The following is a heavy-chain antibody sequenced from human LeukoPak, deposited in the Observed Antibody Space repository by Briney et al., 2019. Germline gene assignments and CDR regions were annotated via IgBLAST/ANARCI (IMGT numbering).Heavy chain of an antibody. Sequence: PSETLSLTCAVYGGSFSGYYWSWIRQPPGKGLEWIGEINHSGSTNYNPSLKSRVTISVDTSKNQFSLKLSSVTAADTAVYYCARTSGGGLPAAMFDYWGQGTLVTVSS. CDR1: GGSFSGYY. D-gene: IGHD2-2*01. CDR2: INHSGST. CDR3: ARTSGGGLPAAMFDY. V-gene: IGHV4-34*01. J-gene: IGHJ4*02.